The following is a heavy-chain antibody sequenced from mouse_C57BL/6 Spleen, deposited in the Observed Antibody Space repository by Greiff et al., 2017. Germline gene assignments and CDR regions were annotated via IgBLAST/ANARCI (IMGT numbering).Heavy chain of an antibody. D-gene: IGHD1-1*01. Sequence: VQLQQSGPELVKPGASVKISCKASGYAFSSSWMNWVKQRPGQGLEWIGRIYPGDGDTNYNGKFKGKATLTADKSSSTAYMQLSSLTSEDSAVYFCARGITTVVEDYFDYWGQGTTLTVSS. CDR1: GYAFSSSW. J-gene: IGHJ2*01. V-gene: IGHV1-82*01. CDR2: IYPGDGDT. CDR3: ARGITTVVEDYFDY.